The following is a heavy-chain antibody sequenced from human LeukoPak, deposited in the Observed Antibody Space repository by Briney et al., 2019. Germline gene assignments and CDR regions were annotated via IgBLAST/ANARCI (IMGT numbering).Heavy chain of an antibody. Sequence: SETLSLTCTVSGXSISGYYWSWIRQPPGKGLEWIGFIDYSGSTNYSPSLKSRVTISIETSKNQFSLRLTSVTAADTAVYYCARIKVGATFDYWGQGTLVTVSS. CDR1: GXSISGYY. J-gene: IGHJ4*02. CDR3: ARIKVGATFDY. CDR2: IDYSGST. D-gene: IGHD1-26*01. V-gene: IGHV4-59*01.